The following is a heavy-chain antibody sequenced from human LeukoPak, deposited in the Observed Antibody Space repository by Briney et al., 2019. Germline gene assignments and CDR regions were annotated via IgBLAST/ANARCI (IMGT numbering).Heavy chain of an antibody. CDR1: GGSTSSGSYY. D-gene: IGHD5-18*01. J-gene: IGHJ4*02. CDR2: IYTSGST. V-gene: IGHV4-61*02. Sequence: PSQTLSLTCTVSGGSTSSGSYYWSWIRQPAGKGLEWIGRIYTSGSTNYNPSLKSRVTISVDTSKNQFSLKLSSVTAADTAVYYCARARARGYSYGPVDYWGQGTLVTVSS. CDR3: ARARARGYSYGPVDY.